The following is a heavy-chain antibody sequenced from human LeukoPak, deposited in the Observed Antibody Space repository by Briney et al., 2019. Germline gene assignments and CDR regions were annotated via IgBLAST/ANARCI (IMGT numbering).Heavy chain of an antibody. V-gene: IGHV3-48*02. Sequence: GGSLRLSCAATGFTFSSYSMNWVRQAPGKGLEWVSHITASGTAMFYADSVKGRFTISRDNAKNSLYLQMSSLRDEDTAVYYCASSGSYRFDYWGQGTLVTVSS. D-gene: IGHD1-26*01. CDR3: ASSGSYRFDY. J-gene: IGHJ4*02. CDR1: GFTFSSYS. CDR2: ITASGTAM.